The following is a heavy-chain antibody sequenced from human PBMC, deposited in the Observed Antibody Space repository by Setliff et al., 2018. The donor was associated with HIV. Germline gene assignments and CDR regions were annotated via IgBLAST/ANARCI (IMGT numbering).Heavy chain of an antibody. CDR2: INSDGSSR. Sequence: PGESLKISCAASGFTFRSYWMHWVRQAPGPGKGLVWVSRINSDGSSRSYADSVKGRFTISRDNAKNTLYLQMNSLRADDTAVYYCARDQTYYFDSSGYSLGYWGQGTLVTVSS. CDR3: ARDQTYYFDSSGYSLGY. D-gene: IGHD3-22*01. CDR1: GFTFRSYW. J-gene: IGHJ4*02. V-gene: IGHV3-74*01.